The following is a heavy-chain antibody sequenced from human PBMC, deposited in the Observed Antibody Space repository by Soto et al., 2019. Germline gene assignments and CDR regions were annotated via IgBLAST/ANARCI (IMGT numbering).Heavy chain of an antibody. V-gene: IGHV4-59*08. CDR3: ARHLLLYYYDSSGYYLRDAFDI. CDR1: GGSISSYY. Sequence: LSLTCTVSGGSISSYYLSWIRQPPGKGLEWIGYIYYSGSTNYNPSLKSRVTISVDTSKNQFSLKLSSVTAADTAVYYCARHLLLYYYDSSGYYLRDAFDIWGQGTMVTVSS. D-gene: IGHD3-22*01. CDR2: IYYSGST. J-gene: IGHJ3*02.